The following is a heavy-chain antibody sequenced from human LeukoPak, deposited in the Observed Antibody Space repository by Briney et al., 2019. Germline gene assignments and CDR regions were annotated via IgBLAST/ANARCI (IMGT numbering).Heavy chain of an antibody. CDR1: GCTFSSYG. J-gene: IGHJ4*02. V-gene: IGHV3-30*02. CDR2: IRYDGSNK. CDR3: AKVRDTAMVTIDY. Sequence: GGSLRLSFAASGCTFSSYGMHWVRQARGKGREGVAFIRYDGSNKYYADSVKDRFTISRDNSKNTLYLQMNSLRAEDTAVYYCAKVRDTAMVTIDYWGQGPLVTVSS. D-gene: IGHD5-18*01.